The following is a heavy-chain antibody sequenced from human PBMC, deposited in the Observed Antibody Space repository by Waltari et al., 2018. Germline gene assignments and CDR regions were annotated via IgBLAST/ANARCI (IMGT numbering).Heavy chain of an antibody. V-gene: IGHV1-69*01. J-gene: IGHJ3*02. CDR3: ARDSGSQEVAFDI. Sequence: QVQLVQSGAEVKKPGSSVKVSCKASGGTFSSYAISWVRRAPGQGLEWMGGIIPSFGTASYALKFQGRVTSTADESTSTAYMELSSLRSEDTAVYYCARDSGSQEVAFDIWGQGTMVTVSS. CDR1: GGTFSSYA. CDR2: IIPSFGTA. D-gene: IGHD1-26*01.